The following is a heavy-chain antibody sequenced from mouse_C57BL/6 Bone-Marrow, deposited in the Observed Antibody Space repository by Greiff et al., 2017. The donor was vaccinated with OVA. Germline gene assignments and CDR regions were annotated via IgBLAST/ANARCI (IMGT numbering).Heavy chain of an antibody. D-gene: IGHD1-1*01. CDR2: ISNGGGST. CDR1: GFTFSDYY. J-gene: IGHJ1*03. Sequence: EVKLVESGGGLVQPGGSLKLSCAASGFTFSDYYMYWVRQTPEKRLEWVAYISNGGGSTYYPDTVQGRFTISRDNAKNTLYLQMSRLKSEDTAMYYCARTTVVALDWYFDVWGTGTTVTVSS. CDR3: ARTTVVALDWYFDV. V-gene: IGHV5-12*01.